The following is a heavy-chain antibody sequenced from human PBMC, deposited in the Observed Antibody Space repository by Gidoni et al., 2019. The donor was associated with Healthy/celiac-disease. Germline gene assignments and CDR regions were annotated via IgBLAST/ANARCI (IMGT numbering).Heavy chain of an antibody. V-gene: IGHV5-10-1*03. D-gene: IGHD6-6*01. CDR1: GYSFTSYW. CDR2: IDPSDSYT. Sequence: EVQLVQSGAEVKKPGESLRISCKGSGYSFTSYWISWVRQMPGKGLEWMGRIDPSDSYTNYSPSFQGHVTISADKSISTAYLQWSSLKASDTAMYYCARHGHIAARSKYYYGMDVWGQGTTVTVSS. J-gene: IGHJ6*02. CDR3: ARHGHIAARSKYYYGMDV.